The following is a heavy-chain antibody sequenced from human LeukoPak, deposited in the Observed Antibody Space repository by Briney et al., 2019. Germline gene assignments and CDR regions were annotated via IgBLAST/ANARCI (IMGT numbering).Heavy chain of an antibody. J-gene: IGHJ4*02. CDR2: ITTRGSTV. CDR3: ARVGPGDGSGYPEPFDS. D-gene: IGHD3-22*01. CDR1: GFTFSTYE. V-gene: IGHV3-48*03. Sequence: GGSLRLSCAASGFTFSTYEMNWVRQAPGKGLEWVSYITTRGSTVYYADPVKGRFIMSRDNAKNSLYLQMNSLRAEDTAVYYCARVGPGDGSGYPEPFDSWGQGTLVTVSS.